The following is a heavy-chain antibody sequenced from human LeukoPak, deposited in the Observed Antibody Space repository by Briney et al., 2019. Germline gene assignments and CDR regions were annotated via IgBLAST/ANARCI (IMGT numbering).Heavy chain of an antibody. CDR3: ARDRPGYYMDV. Sequence: SVTQSLTCTVSGGSISSYYWSWIRQPAGQGLEWIGRIYTCGSNNYHPSLRSRVTMSVDTSTNQFSLKRSSVTAADTAVYYCARDRPGYYMDVWGKGTTVPVS. J-gene: IGHJ6*03. CDR1: GGSISSYY. CDR2: IYTCGSN. V-gene: IGHV4-4*07.